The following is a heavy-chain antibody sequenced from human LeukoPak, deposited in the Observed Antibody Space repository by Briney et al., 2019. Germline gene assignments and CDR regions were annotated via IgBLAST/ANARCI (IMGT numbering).Heavy chain of an antibody. D-gene: IGHD5/OR15-5a*01. CDR1: GGSFSSGDYF. V-gene: IGHV4-30-4*08. J-gene: IGHJ5*02. CDR3: ARVSLGVDP. Sequence: SQTLSLTCTVSGGSFSSGDYFWSWIREPPGKVLEWIGYIYNSGTTHYNPSLKSRVTISVDTSKNQVSLKLSSVTAADTAVYYCARVSLGVDPWGQGTLVTVSS. CDR2: IYNSGTT.